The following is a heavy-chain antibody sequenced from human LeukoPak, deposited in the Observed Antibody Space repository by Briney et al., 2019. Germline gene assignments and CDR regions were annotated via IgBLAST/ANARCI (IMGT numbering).Heavy chain of an antibody. CDR3: ARAAYSSPPDY. D-gene: IGHD6-19*01. CDR2: IEGDGSST. CDR1: GFTFSNYW. V-gene: IGHV3-74*03. J-gene: IGHJ4*02. Sequence: PGGSLRLSCAASGFTFSNYWMLWVRQAPGKGLMWVSRIEGDGSSTTYVDPVKGRFLMSRDNVKNTVDLQMNSLRDEDAAVYYCARAAYSSPPDYWGQGALVTVSS.